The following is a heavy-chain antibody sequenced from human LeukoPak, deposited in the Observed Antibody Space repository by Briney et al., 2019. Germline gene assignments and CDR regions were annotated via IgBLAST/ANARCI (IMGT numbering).Heavy chain of an antibody. Sequence: ASVKVFCKASGYTFTSYYMHWVRQAPGQGLEWMGIINPSGGGTSYAQRFQGRVTMTRDTSTSTVYMELSSLRSEDTAVYYCAREPARRYSSGWYYFDYWGQGTLVAVSS. CDR2: INPSGGGT. D-gene: IGHD6-19*01. J-gene: IGHJ4*02. CDR1: GYTFTSYY. V-gene: IGHV1-46*01. CDR3: AREPARRYSSGWYYFDY.